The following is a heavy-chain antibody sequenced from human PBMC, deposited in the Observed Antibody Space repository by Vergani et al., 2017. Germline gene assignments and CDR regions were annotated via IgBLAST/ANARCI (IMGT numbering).Heavy chain of an antibody. CDR2: IIPIFGTA. V-gene: IGHV1-69*01. CDR3: GGGIAVAGGYVYYGMDV. J-gene: IGHJ6*02. D-gene: IGHD6-19*01. CDR1: GGTFSSYA. Sequence: QVQLVQSGAEVKKPGSSVKVSCKASGGTFSSYAISWVRQAPGQGLEWMGGIIPIFGTANYAQKFQGRVTITADESTSTAYMELRSLRCEDTAVYYCGGGIAVAGGYVYYGMDVWGQGTTVTVSS.